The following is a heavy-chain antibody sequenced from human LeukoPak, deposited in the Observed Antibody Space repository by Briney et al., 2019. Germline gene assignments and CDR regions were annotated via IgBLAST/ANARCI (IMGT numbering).Heavy chain of an antibody. V-gene: IGHV4-59*08. D-gene: IGHD6-19*01. J-gene: IGHJ4*02. Sequence: PSETLSLTCTISGGSINGHYWSWMRQPPGKRLEWIGDINYKGSTKYNPSLKSRVTISVDTSKNHLSLNLTSVLAADTAIYYSARRDTGWNYRDYWGQGILVTVSS. CDR3: ARRDTGWNYRDY. CDR2: INYKGST. CDR1: GGSINGHY.